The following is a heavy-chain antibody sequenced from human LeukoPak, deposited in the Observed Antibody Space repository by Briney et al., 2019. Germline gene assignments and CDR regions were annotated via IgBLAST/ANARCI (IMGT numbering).Heavy chain of an antibody. CDR2: ISYDGSNK. D-gene: IGHD6-19*01. CDR1: GFTFSSYA. Sequence: GGSLRRSFAASGFTFSSYAMHWVRQAPGKGLEWGAVISYDGSNKYYADSVKGRFTISRDNSKNTLYLQMNSLRAEDTAVYYCAREIAALAVVPLVPVWGKGTTVTVSS. CDR3: AREIAALAVVPLVPV. V-gene: IGHV3-30*01. J-gene: IGHJ6*04.